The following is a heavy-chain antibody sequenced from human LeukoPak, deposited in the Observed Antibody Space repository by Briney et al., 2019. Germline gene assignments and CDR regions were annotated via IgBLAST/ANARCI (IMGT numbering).Heavy chain of an antibody. CDR2: ISGSGGST. V-gene: IGHV3-23*01. D-gene: IGHD6-13*01. CDR3: AKDLDSRSWGAFDI. Sequence: GGSLRLSCAASAFTFSSYAMSWVRQAPGKGLEWVSAISGSGGSTYYADSVKGRFTISRDNSKSTLYLQMNSLRAEDTAVYYCAKDLDSRSWGAFDIWGQGTMDIVSS. J-gene: IGHJ3*02. CDR1: AFTFSSYA.